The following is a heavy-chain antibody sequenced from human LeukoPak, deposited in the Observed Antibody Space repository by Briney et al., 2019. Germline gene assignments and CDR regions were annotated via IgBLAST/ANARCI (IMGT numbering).Heavy chain of an antibody. Sequence: SETLSLTCAVYGGSFSGYYWSWIRQPPGKGLEWIGYIYYSGSTNYNPSLKSRVTISVDTSKNQFSLKLSSVTAADTAVYYCARDGCSSTSCHDAFDIWGQGTMVTVSS. CDR3: ARDGCSSTSCHDAFDI. CDR2: IYYSGST. D-gene: IGHD2-2*01. CDR1: GGSFSGYY. J-gene: IGHJ3*02. V-gene: IGHV4-59*01.